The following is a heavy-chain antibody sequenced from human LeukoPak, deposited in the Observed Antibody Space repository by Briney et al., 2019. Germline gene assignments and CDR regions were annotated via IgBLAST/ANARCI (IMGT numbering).Heavy chain of an antibody. CDR2: IGTAGDT. J-gene: IGHJ3*01. Sequence: GESLRLSCAASGFTFRTYDMHWVRQGKGEGLEWVSAIGTAGDTYYAGSVKGRFTISRENAKNSLFLQMNSLTAGDTAVYYCTTGRRDGYNSAFDFWGQGTMVTVSS. V-gene: IGHV3-13*01. CDR3: TTGRRDGYNSAFDF. D-gene: IGHD5-24*01. CDR1: GFTFRTYD.